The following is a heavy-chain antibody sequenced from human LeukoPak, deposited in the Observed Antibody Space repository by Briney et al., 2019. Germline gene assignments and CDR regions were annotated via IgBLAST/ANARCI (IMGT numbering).Heavy chain of an antibody. CDR3: ARDGGGYCSGGSCYWFDP. J-gene: IGHJ5*02. CDR2: IYASGNT. CDR1: GGSISSYY. D-gene: IGHD2-15*01. Sequence: SETLSLTCTVSGGSISSYYWSWTRQPAGKGLEWIGRIYASGNTNYNPSHKSRVTMSVDTSKNQFSLQLSSVTAADTAVYYCARDGGGYCSGGSCYWFDPWGQGTLVTVSS. V-gene: IGHV4-4*07.